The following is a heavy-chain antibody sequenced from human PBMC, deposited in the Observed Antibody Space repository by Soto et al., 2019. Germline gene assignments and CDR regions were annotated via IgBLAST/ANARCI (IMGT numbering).Heavy chain of an antibody. V-gene: IGHV4-31*03. J-gene: IGHJ4*02. D-gene: IGHD2-8*01. CDR3: ARGELYCTNGVCYTGKFDY. Sequence: SETLSLTCTVSGGSLSSGGYYWSWIRQHPGKGLEWIGYIYYSGSTYYNPSLKSRVTISVDTSKNQFSLKLSSVTAADTAVYYCARGELYCTNGVCYTGKFDYWGQGTLVTVSS. CDR1: GGSLSSGGYY. CDR2: IYYSGST.